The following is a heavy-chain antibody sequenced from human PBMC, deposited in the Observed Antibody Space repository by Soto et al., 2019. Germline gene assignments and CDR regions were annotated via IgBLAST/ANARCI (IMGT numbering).Heavy chain of an antibody. CDR2: ICTSGST. D-gene: IGHD4-17*01. Sequence: PSETLSLTCTVSGGSISSYYWSWIRQPAGKGLEWIGRICTSGSTNYNPSLKSRVTMSVDTSKNQFSLKLSSVTAADTAVYYCARGGNYGDYSVYGMDVWGQGXTVTVSS. CDR1: GGSISSYY. J-gene: IGHJ6*02. CDR3: ARGGNYGDYSVYGMDV. V-gene: IGHV4-4*07.